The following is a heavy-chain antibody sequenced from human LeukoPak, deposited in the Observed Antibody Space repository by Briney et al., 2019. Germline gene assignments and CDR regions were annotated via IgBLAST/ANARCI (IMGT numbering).Heavy chain of an antibody. CDR3: VREPLDCSGGSCYWSYYYYGMDV. J-gene: IGHJ6*02. V-gene: IGHV3-30*04. CDR2: ISYDGSNK. CDR1: GFTFSSYA. D-gene: IGHD2-15*01. Sequence: GGSLRLSCAASGFTFSSYAMHWVRQAPGKGLEWVAVISYDGSNKYYADSVKGRFTISRDNSKNTLYLQMNSLRAEDTAVYYCVREPLDCSGGSCYWSYYYYGMDVWGQGTTVTVSS.